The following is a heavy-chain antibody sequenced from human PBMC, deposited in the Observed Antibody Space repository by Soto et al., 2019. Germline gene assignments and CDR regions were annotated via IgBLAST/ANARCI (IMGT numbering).Heavy chain of an antibody. J-gene: IGHJ6*03. CDR1: GYTFTSYD. D-gene: IGHD6-13*01. CDR2: MNPNSGNT. V-gene: IGHV1-8*01. CDR3: ARGISRVYYYYYYVDV. Sequence: ASVKVSCKASGYTFTSYDINWVRQATGQGLEWMGWMNPNSGNTGYAQKFQGRVTMTRNTSISTAYMELSSLRSEDTAVYYCARGISRVYYYYYYVDVWGKGTTVTVSS.